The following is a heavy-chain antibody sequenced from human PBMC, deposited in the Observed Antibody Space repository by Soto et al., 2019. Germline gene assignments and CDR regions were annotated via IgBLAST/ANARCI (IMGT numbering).Heavy chain of an antibody. V-gene: IGHV3-23*01. CDR2: ISGSGDST. J-gene: IGHJ4*02. D-gene: IGHD3-22*01. CDR1: GFTFSSDA. CDR3: VKEANPFINTLVVLIFDY. Sequence: GGSLRLSCAASGFTFSSDAMSWVRQAPGKGLEWVSGISGSGDSTYYADSVKGRFTISRDNSKNTLYLRMNSLRSDDTAVYYCVKEANPFINTLVVLIFDYWGQGTQVTVSS.